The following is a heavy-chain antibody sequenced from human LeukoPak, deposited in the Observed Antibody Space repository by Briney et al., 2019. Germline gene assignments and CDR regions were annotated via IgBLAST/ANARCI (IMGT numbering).Heavy chain of an antibody. Sequence: ASVNVSCKASGYTFTSYGISWVRQAPGQGLEWMGWISAYNGNTNYAQKLQGRVTMTTDTSTSTAYMELRSLRSDDTAVYYCAREYCSSTSCYNNWFDPWGQGTLVTVSS. CDR2: ISAYNGNT. CDR3: AREYCSSTSCYNNWFDP. CDR1: GYTFTSYG. D-gene: IGHD2-2*02. V-gene: IGHV1-18*01. J-gene: IGHJ5*02.